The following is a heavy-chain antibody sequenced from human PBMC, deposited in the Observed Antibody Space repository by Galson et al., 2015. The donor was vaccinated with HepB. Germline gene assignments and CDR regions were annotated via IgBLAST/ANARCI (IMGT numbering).Heavy chain of an antibody. D-gene: IGHD4-17*01. CDR2: IRHTGST. CDR3: ARATLTTGFDS. V-gene: IGHV4-4*02. Sequence: SETLSLTCAVSGGSITSNNWWSWVRQPPGKRLEWIGEIRHTGSTNYNPSLQSRVTISTDKSKNQFSLKVNSVTAADTSVYYCARATLTTGFDSWGQGTLVTVSS. J-gene: IGHJ4*02. CDR1: GGSITSNNW.